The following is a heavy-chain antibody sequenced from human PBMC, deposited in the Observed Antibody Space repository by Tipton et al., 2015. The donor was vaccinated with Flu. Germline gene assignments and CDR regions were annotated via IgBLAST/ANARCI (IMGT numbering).Heavy chain of an antibody. V-gene: IGHV4-39*07. CDR3: ARDGFITMIVVVTPGAFDI. Sequence: TLSLTCTVSGGSISSSSYYWGWIRHPPGKGLEWIGSIYYSGNTYYNPSLKSRVTISVDTSKNQFSLKLSSVTAADTAVYYCARDGFITMIVVVTPGAFDIWGQGTMVTVSS. J-gene: IGHJ3*02. D-gene: IGHD3-22*01. CDR2: IYYSGNT. CDR1: GGSISSSSYY.